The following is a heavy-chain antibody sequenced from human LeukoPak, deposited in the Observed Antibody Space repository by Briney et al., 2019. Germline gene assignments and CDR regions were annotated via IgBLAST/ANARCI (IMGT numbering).Heavy chain of an antibody. CDR1: GFTFSSYS. V-gene: IGHV3-21*01. CDR2: ISSSSSYI. D-gene: IGHD3-10*01. Sequence: PGGSLRLSCAASGFTFSSYSMNWVRQAPGKGLEWVSSISSSSSYIYYADSVKGRFTISRDNAKNSLYLQMNSLRAEDTAVYYCARTRWVRENWFDPWGQGTLVTVSS. CDR3: ARTRWVRENWFDP. J-gene: IGHJ5*02.